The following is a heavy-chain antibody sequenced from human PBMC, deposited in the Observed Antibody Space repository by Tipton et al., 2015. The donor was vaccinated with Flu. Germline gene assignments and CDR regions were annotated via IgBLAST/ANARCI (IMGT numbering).Heavy chain of an antibody. J-gene: IGHJ4*02. CDR1: GFTFTSSA. CDR3: AAEPWGGSGWSLDY. Sequence: QSGAEVKKPGTSVKVSCKAPGFTFTSSAMQWVRQARGQRLEWIGWIVVGSGNTNYAQKFQERVTITRDMSTSTAYMELSSLRSEDTAVYYCAAEPWGGSGWSLDYWGQGTLVTVSS. V-gene: IGHV1-58*02. D-gene: IGHD6-19*01. CDR2: IVVGSGNT.